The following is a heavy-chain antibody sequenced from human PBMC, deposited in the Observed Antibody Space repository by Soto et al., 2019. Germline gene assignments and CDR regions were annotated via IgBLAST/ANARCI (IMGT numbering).Heavy chain of an antibody. CDR3: ARGPRFVVVVAATIPYYGMNV. CDR1: GGSFSGYY. CDR2: INHSGST. Sequence: SETLSLTCAVYGGSFSGYYWSWIRHPPGKGLEWIGEINHSGSTNYNPSLKSRVTISVDTSKNQFSLKLSSVTAADTAVYYCARGPRFVVVVAATIPYYGMNVWGQGTTVTVSS. V-gene: IGHV4-34*01. D-gene: IGHD2-15*01. J-gene: IGHJ6*02.